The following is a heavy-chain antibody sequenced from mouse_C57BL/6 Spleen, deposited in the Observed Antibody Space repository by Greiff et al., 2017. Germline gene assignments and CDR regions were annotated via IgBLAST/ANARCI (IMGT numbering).Heavy chain of an antibody. Sequence: VTLVASGGGLVKPGGSLKLSCAASGFTFSSYTMSWVRQTPEKRLEWVATISGGGGNTYYPDSVKGRFTISRDNAKNTLYLQMSSLRSEDTALYYCARHYDYDVFDYWGQGTTLTVSS. CDR2: ISGGGGNT. D-gene: IGHD2-4*01. V-gene: IGHV5-9*01. CDR3: ARHYDYDVFDY. J-gene: IGHJ2*01. CDR1: GFTFSSYT.